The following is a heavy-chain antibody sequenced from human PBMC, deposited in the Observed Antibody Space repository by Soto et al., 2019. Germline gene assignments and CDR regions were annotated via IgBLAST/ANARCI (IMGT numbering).Heavy chain of an antibody. CDR3: ARAYYDILTGYHRSYFDY. CDR2: IYWNGDK. V-gene: IGHV2-5*01. D-gene: IGHD3-9*01. Sequence: GSGPTLVNPTQTLTLTCTFSGFALSTSGVGVGWIRXPXGXVFEWLAVIYWNGDKRYSPSLKSSLTITKDTSKNQVVLSMTNMDPVDTATYYCARAYYDILTGYHRSYFDYWGQGTLVTVSS. J-gene: IGHJ4*02. CDR1: GFALSTSGVG.